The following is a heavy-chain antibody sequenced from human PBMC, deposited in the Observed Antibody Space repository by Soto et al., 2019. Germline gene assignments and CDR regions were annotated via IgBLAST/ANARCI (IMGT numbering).Heavy chain of an antibody. Sequence: PSETLSPTCTVPGGSISSGGYYWSWIRQHPGKGLEWIGYIYYSGSTYYNPSLKSRVTISVDTSKNQFSLKLSSVTAADTAVYYCARVLGYYYGSGSAYYFDYWGQGTLVTVSS. V-gene: IGHV4-31*03. CDR2: IYYSGST. CDR3: ARVLGYYYGSGSAYYFDY. D-gene: IGHD3-10*01. CDR1: GGSISSGGYY. J-gene: IGHJ4*02.